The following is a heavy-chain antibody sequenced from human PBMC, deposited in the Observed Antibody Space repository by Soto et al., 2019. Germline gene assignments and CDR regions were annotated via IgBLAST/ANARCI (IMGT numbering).Heavy chain of an antibody. D-gene: IGHD4-17*01. Sequence: QVPLVQSGAEVKKPGSSVKVSCKASGGTFSSYAISWVRQAPGQGLEWMGGIIPIFGTANYAQKFQGRVTITADESTSTAYMELSSLRSEDTAVYYCAGLADDYGDRSYYYYGMDVWGQGTTVTVSS. J-gene: IGHJ6*02. CDR2: IIPIFGTA. CDR3: AGLADDYGDRSYYYYGMDV. V-gene: IGHV1-69*12. CDR1: GGTFSSYA.